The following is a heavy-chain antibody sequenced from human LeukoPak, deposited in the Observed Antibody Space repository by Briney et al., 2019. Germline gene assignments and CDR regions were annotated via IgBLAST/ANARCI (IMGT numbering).Heavy chain of an antibody. V-gene: IGHV3-74*01. CDR3: ARDPASGSYLEYYFDY. CDR1: GFTFSSYW. J-gene: IGHJ4*02. CDR2: INSDGSST. Sequence: GGSLRLSCAASGFTFSSYWMHWVRQAPGKGQVWVSRINSDGSSTSYADSVKGRFTISRDNAENTLYLQMNSLRAEDTAVYYCARDPASGSYLEYYFDYWGQGTLVTVSS. D-gene: IGHD1-26*01.